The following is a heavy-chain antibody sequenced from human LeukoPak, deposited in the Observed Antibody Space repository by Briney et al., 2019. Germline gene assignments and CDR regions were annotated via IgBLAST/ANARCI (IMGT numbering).Heavy chain of an antibody. J-gene: IGHJ4*02. CDR1: GFTFSSYA. V-gene: IGHV3-23*01. CDR3: AKDWYYDSSGGYLDY. D-gene: IGHD3-22*01. CDR2: ISGSGGST. Sequence: GGSLRLSCAASGFTFSSYAMSWVRQAPGKGLEWVSAISGSGGSTYYADSVKGRFTISRDNSKNTLYLQMNSLRAEDTAVYYCAKDWYYDSSGGYLDYWGQGTLVTVSS.